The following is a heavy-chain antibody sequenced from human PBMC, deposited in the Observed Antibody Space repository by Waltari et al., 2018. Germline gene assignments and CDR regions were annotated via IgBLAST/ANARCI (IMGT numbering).Heavy chain of an antibody. Sequence: QVQLVPSGAEVKKPGASVKVSCKVSGYTLTESPMHWVRQATGKGLEWLGGYVPEDGETIDAQSFKGRCAMTEDTSADTAYMELSSLTSEDTAVYYGATDHYRQSGDETGGQGTRVTGSS. CDR2: YVPEDGET. CDR3: ATDHYRQSGDET. CDR1: GYTLTESP. V-gene: IGHV1-24*01. J-gene: IGHJ4*02. D-gene: IGHD5-12*01.